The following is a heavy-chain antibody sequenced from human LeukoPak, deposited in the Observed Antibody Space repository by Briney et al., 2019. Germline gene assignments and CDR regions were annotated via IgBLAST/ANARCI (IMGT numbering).Heavy chain of an antibody. Sequence: SETLSLTCAVYGGSFSGYYWSWIRQPPGKGLEWIGEINHSGSTNYNPSLKSRITISVDTSKNQFSLKLSSVTAADTAVYYCARAPVTYSGCDQARDFDYWGQGTLVTVSS. CDR3: ARAPVTYSGCDQARDFDY. CDR2: INHSGST. V-gene: IGHV4-34*01. D-gene: IGHD5-12*01. CDR1: GGSFSGYY. J-gene: IGHJ4*02.